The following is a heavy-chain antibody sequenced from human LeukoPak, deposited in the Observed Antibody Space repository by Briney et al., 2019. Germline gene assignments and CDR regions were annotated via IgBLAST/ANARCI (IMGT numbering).Heavy chain of an antibody. CDR2: INPNLGVT. Sequence: ASVKVSCKASGYIFTGYYLHWVRQAPGQGLEWMGWINPNLGVTKYAQKFQGRVTMTRDTSISTAYMEVSGLTSDDTAMYFCARGPYSGSYKFFDYWGQGTLVPVSS. J-gene: IGHJ4*02. CDR3: ARGPYSGSYKFFDY. CDR1: GYIFTGYY. V-gene: IGHV1-2*02. D-gene: IGHD1-26*01.